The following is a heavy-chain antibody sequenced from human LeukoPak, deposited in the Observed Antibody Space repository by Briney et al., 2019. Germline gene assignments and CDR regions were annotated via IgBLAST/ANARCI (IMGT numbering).Heavy chain of an antibody. CDR3: ARDRTALGGEFDY. J-gene: IGHJ4*02. CDR1: GFTFSSYS. CDR2: ISSSSSYI. Sequence: GGSLRLSCAASGFTFSSYSMNWVRQAPGKGLEWVSSISSSSSYIYYADSVKGRFTISRDNAKNSLYLQMNSLRAEDTAVYYCARDRTALGGEFDYWGQGTPVTVSS. D-gene: IGHD3-10*01. V-gene: IGHV3-21*01.